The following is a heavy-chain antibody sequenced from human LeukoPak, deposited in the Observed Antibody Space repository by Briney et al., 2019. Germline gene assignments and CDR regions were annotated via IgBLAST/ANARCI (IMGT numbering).Heavy chain of an antibody. CDR3: ARVQVAAGQEGYFDY. Sequence: GGSLRLSCAASGFTFSSYGMSWVRQAPGKGLEWVSGINWTGGSTGYADSVKGRFTISRDNAKNSLYLQMNSLRAEDTAFYYCARVQVAAGQEGYFDYWGQGTLVTVSS. CDR2: INWTGGST. CDR1: GFTFSSYG. D-gene: IGHD6-13*01. V-gene: IGHV3-20*04. J-gene: IGHJ4*02.